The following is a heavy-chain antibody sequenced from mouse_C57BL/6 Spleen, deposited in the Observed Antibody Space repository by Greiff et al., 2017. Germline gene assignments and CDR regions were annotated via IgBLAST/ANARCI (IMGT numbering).Heavy chain of an antibody. D-gene: IGHD2-10*01. V-gene: IGHV14-4*01. CDR2: IDPENGDT. CDR3: TTLLSFAY. J-gene: IGHJ3*01. Sequence: VQLQQSGAELVRPGASVKLSCTASGFNIKDDYMHWVKQRPEQGLEWIGWIDPENGDTAYASKFQGKATITADTSSNTAYLQLSSLTSEDTAVYYCTTLLSFAYWGQGTLVTVSA. CDR1: GFNIKDDY.